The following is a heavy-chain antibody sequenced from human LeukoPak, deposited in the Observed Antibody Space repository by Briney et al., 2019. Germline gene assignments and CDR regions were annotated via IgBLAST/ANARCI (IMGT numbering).Heavy chain of an antibody. V-gene: IGHV4-4*09. CDR2: IYTSGST. J-gene: IGHJ3*02. Sequence: SETISLTCTVYGVPISSYYWSWIRQPPGKELEWIGYIYTSGSTNYNPSVRSRVTISVDRSKNQFSLKLNSVTAADTAVYYCARLGQYSGYVRDAFDIWGQGTMVTVSS. CDR1: GVPISSYY. CDR3: ARLGQYSGYVRDAFDI. D-gene: IGHD5-12*01.